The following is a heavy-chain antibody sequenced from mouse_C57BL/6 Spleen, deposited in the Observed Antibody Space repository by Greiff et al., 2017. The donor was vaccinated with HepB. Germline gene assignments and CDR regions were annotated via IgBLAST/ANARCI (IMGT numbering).Heavy chain of an antibody. V-gene: IGHV5-4*01. CDR2: ISDGGSYT. Sequence: DVMLVESGGGLVKPGGSLKLSCAASGFTFSSYAMSWVRQTPEKRLEWVATISDGGSYTYYPDNVKGRFTISRDNAKNNLYLQMSHLTSEDTAMYYCARDRLYFDYWGQGTTLTVSS. CDR1: GFTFSSYA. J-gene: IGHJ2*01. D-gene: IGHD1-2*01. CDR3: ARDRLYFDY.